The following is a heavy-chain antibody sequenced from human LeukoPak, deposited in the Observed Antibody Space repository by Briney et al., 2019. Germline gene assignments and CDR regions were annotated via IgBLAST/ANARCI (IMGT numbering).Heavy chain of an antibody. CDR1: GGSISSYY. Sequence: PSGTLSLTCTVSGGSISSYYWSWIRQPPGKGLEWIGYIYYSGSTNYNPSLKSRVTISVDTSKNQFSLKLSSVTAADTAVYYCARGFGGFGVVIGWFDPWGQGTLVTVSS. D-gene: IGHD3-3*01. V-gene: IGHV4-59*01. CDR2: IYYSGST. J-gene: IGHJ5*02. CDR3: ARGFGGFGVVIGWFDP.